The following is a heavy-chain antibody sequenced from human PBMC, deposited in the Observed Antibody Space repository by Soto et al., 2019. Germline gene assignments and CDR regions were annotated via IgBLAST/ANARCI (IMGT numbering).Heavy chain of an antibody. D-gene: IGHD3-22*01. Sequence: EVQLVESGGVLVQPGGSLRLSCAASGFTFSSYSMNWVRQAPGKGLEWVSYISSSSSTIYYADSVKGRFTISRDNAKNSLYLQMNSLRDEDTAVYYCASRGADYDDANGYLLDYWGQGTLVTVSS. J-gene: IGHJ4*02. V-gene: IGHV3-48*02. CDR2: ISSSSSTI. CDR3: ASRGADYDDANGYLLDY. CDR1: GFTFSSYS.